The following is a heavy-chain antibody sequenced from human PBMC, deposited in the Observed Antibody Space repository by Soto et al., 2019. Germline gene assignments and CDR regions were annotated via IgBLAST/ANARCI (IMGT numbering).Heavy chain of an antibody. CDR2: INAANGNT. D-gene: IGHD3-16*02. CDR1: GYTFTAYA. CDR3: AMSALRPSGELIAPFDF. V-gene: IGHV1-3*05. J-gene: IGHJ4*02. Sequence: QVQLVQSGAEEKKPGASVKVSCETSGYTFTAYAIHWVRQAPGQTLEWMGWINAANGNTRSAQKFQTRLTLTRDTSASPASMDLTSLRFDATAVYSCAMSALRPSGELIAPFDFWGQGNLVAVSS.